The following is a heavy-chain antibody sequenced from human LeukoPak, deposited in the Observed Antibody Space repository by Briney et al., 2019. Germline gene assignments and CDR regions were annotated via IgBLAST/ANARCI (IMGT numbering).Heavy chain of an antibody. V-gene: IGHV3-11*04. J-gene: IGHJ3*02. CDR3: AHTAMVEASDI. Sequence: GGSLRLSCAASGFTFSDYYMSWIRQAPGKGLEWVSYISSSGSTIYYADSVKGRFTISRDNAKNSLYLQMNSLRAEDTAVYYCAHTAMVEASDIWGQGTMVTVSS. D-gene: IGHD5-18*01. CDR2: ISSSGSTI. CDR1: GFTFSDYY.